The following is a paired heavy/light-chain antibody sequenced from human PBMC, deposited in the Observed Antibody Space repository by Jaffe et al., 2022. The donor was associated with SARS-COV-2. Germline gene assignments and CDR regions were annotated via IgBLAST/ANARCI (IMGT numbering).Light chain of an antibody. CDR3: SSYTSSSTRYV. CDR1: SSDVGGYNY. J-gene: IGLJ1*01. Sequence: QSALTQPASVSGSPGQSITISCTGTSSDVGGYNYVSWYQQHPGKAPKLMIYEVSNRPSGVSNRFSGSKSGNTASLTISGLQAEDEADYYCSSYTSSSTRYVFGTGTKVTVL. V-gene: IGLV2-14*01. CDR2: EVS.
Heavy chain of an antibody. J-gene: IGHJ4*02. V-gene: IGHV3-48*03. CDR2: ISSSGSTI. CDR1: GFTFSSYE. D-gene: IGHD6-19*01. Sequence: EVQLVESGGGLVQPGGSLRLSCAASGFTFSSYEMNWVRQAPGKGLEWVSYISSSGSTIYYADSVKGRFTISRDNAKNSLYLQMNSLRAEDTAVYYCARESGAMVTASIAVAFDYWGQGTLVTVSS. CDR3: ARESGAMVTASIAVAFDY.